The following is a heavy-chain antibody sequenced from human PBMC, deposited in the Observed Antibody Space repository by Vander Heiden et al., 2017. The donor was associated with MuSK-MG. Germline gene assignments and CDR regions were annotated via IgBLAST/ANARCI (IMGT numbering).Heavy chain of an antibody. V-gene: IGHV4-39*07. CDR1: AASLSSTAYY. CDR2: MSIDYSGRT. Sequence: QLQLQESDPGLVKPSSTLSLPCPVPAASLSSTAYYWGRIRQPPGKGLEWIGSMSIDYSGRTYYNSSLKSRATISADPSKNQFSLKLSSVTAADTAVYYCARATYFFDSSGYYLSDWFDPWGQVTLVTVSS. CDR3: ARATYFFDSSGYYLSDWFDP. J-gene: IGHJ5*02. D-gene: IGHD3-22*01.